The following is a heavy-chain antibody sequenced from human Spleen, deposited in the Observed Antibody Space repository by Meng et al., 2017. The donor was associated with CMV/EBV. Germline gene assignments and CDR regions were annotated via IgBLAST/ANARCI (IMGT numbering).Heavy chain of an antibody. Sequence: YSMNWVRQAPGKGLEWVSSISSSSSYIYYADSVKGRFTISRDNAKNSLYLQMNSLRAEDTAVYYCARDHSPYRYFDWLSIPIWYFDLWGRGTLVTVSS. CDR1: YS. J-gene: IGHJ2*01. CDR3: ARDHSPYRYFDWLSIPIWYFDL. D-gene: IGHD3-9*01. V-gene: IGHV3-21*01. CDR2: ISSSSSYI.